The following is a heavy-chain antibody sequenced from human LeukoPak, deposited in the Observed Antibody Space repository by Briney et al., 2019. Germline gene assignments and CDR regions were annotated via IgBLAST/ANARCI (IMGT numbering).Heavy chain of an antibody. CDR1: GFTFSNYA. CDR2: ITSVSSYK. D-gene: IGHD4-17*01. J-gene: IGHJ4*02. V-gene: IGHV3-21*01. Sequence: GGSLRLSCKASGFTFSNYAMNWVRQAPGKGLEWVSSITSVSSYKYYADSVKGRFTISRDNAKNSLYLQMDSLRAEDTAVYYCARDFSTDYEIVYWGQGTLVTVSS. CDR3: ARDFSTDYEIVY.